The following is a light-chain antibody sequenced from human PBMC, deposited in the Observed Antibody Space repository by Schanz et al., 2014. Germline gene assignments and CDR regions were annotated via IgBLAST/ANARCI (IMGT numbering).Light chain of an antibody. Sequence: DIQMTQSPSSLSASVGDRVTITCQASQDISNYLNWYQQKPGKAPKLLIYDASNLETGVPSRFSGSGSGTDFTFTISSVQPEDVATYYCQHYDRFHRGFGPGTKVDI. J-gene: IGKJ3*01. CDR3: QHYDRFHRG. CDR1: QDISNY. V-gene: IGKV1-33*01. CDR2: DAS.